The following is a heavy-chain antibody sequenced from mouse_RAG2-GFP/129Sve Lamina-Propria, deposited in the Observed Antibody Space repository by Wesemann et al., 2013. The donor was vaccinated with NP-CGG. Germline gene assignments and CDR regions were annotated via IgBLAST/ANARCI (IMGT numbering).Heavy chain of an antibody. V-gene: IGHV1-26*01. J-gene: IGHJ1*03. Sequence: NGATSYNQKFKGKATLTVDKSSSTAYMELRSLTSEDSAVYYCARNWDGYFDVWGTGTTVTVSS. CDR3: ARNWDGYFDV. CDR2: NGAT. D-gene: IGHD4-1*01.